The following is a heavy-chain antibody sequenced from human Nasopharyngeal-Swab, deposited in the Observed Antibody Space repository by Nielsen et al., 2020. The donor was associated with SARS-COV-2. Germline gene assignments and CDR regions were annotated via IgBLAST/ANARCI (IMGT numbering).Heavy chain of an antibody. Sequence: SEILSLTCAISGDSVSSTIAAWHWIRQSPSRGLEWLGRTYYRSQWYNDYAVSVRSRITISPDISKNQFSLHLNSVTPEDTAVYYCASFAQGSPSLYWGQGILVTVSS. CDR3: ASFAQGSPSLY. V-gene: IGHV6-1*01. CDR2: TYYRSQWYN. CDR1: GDSVSSTIAA. J-gene: IGHJ4*02.